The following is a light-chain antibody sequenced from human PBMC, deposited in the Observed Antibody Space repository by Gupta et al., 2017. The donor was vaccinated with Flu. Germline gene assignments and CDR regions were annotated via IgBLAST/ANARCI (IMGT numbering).Light chain of an antibody. CDR1: QSVSSN. CDR3: QQYNNWPPYT. V-gene: IGKV3-15*01. J-gene: IGKJ2*01. Sequence: TLAVAPGERATLSGRARQSVSSNLAWYQQKPGQAPRLLIYGASTRATGIPASFSGSGSGTEFTLTISSLQSEDFAVYYCQQYNNWPPYTFGQGTKLEIK. CDR2: GAS.